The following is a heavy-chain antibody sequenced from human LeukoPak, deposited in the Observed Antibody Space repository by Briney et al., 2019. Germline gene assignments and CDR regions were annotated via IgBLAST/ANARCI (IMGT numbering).Heavy chain of an antibody. CDR2: IYYSGST. D-gene: IGHD3-22*01. J-gene: IGHJ4*02. CDR3: ARRSYYDSSGYYKYYFDY. V-gene: IGHV4-39*01. CDR1: GGSISSSSYY. Sequence: SETLSLTCTVSGGSISSSSYYWGWIRQPPGKGLEWIGSIYYSGSTYYNPPLKSRVTISVDTSKNQFSLKLSSVTAADTAVYYCARRSYYDSSGYYKYYFDYWGQGTLVTVSS.